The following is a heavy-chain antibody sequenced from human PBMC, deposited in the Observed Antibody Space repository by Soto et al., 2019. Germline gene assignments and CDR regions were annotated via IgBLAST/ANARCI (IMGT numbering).Heavy chain of an antibody. CDR2: ISHTGDVT. D-gene: IGHD3-16*02. CDR1: GFTFSDYF. Sequence: GGSLRLSCAASGFTFSDYFMTWIRQVPGKGLEWVSHISHTGDVTFYADSVRGRFTISRDNAKKSLYLQMDNLRADDTAVYYCARRGGDLSFTYWGQGTLVTVSS. CDR3: ARRGGDLSFTY. J-gene: IGHJ4*02. V-gene: IGHV3-11*01.